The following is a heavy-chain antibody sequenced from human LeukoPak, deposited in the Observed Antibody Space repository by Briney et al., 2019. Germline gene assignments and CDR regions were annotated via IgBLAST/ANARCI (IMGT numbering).Heavy chain of an antibody. CDR1: GVSISSSNSY. J-gene: IGHJ4*02. D-gene: IGHD3-22*01. Sequence: PSETLSLTCSVSGVSISSSNSYWGWIRQPPGKGLEWIGSIYYTGNTYYNASLKSRVTISIDTSKNQFSLKLTSVTAADTAVYYCARVSGGSGYYYFDYWGQGTLVTVSS. CDR3: ARVSGGSGYYYFDY. CDR2: IYYTGNT. V-gene: IGHV4-39*01.